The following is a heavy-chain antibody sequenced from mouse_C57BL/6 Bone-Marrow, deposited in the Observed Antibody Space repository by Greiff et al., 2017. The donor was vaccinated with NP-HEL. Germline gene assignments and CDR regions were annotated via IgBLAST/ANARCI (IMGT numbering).Heavy chain of an antibody. V-gene: IGHV1-9*01. Sequence: QVQLQQSGAELMKPGASVKLSCKATGYTFTGYWIEWVKQRPGHGLEWIGEILPGSGSTNYNEKFKGKATFTADTSSNTAYLQLRRLTTEDSDIYYSARKTTAYYFDYWGQGTTLAVSS. CDR2: ILPGSGST. J-gene: IGHJ2*01. CDR3: ARKTTAYYFDY. CDR1: GYTFTGYW. D-gene: IGHD1-2*01.